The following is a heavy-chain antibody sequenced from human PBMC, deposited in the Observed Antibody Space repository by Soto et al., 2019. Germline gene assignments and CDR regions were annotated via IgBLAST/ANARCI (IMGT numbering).Heavy chain of an antibody. D-gene: IGHD6-13*01. Sequence: SETLSLTCAVSGYSISSGYYWGWIRQPPRKGLEWIGSIYHSGSTYYNPSLKSRVTISVDTSKNQFSLKLSSVTAADTAVYYCARDLYVGIAAAGPFDYWGQGTLVTSPQ. CDR3: ARDLYVGIAAAGPFDY. V-gene: IGHV4-38-2*02. CDR1: GYSISSGYY. J-gene: IGHJ4*02. CDR2: IYHSGST.